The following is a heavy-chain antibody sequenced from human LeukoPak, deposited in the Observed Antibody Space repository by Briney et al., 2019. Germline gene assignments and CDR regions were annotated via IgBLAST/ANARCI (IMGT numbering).Heavy chain of an antibody. CDR2: ISSSSSYI. D-gene: IGHD6-13*01. CDR1: GFTFSSDS. CDR3: ARALLAAAGIRYFDY. J-gene: IGHJ4*02. V-gene: IGHV3-21*01. Sequence: GGPLRLSCAASGFTFSSDSTNWVRQAPGKGLEWVSSISSSSSYIYYADSVKGRFTISRDNAKNSLYLQMNSLRAEDTAVYYCARALLAAAGIRYFDYWGQGTLVTVSS.